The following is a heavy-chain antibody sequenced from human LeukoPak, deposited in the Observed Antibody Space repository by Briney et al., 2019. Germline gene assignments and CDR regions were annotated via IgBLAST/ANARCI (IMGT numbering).Heavy chain of an antibody. V-gene: IGHV1-69*01. CDR3: ARGRMAGTYVFDS. CDR1: GGTFSSYA. J-gene: IGHJ4*02. D-gene: IGHD6-19*01. CDR2: IIPIFGTA. Sequence: GSSVTVSCTASGGTFSSYAISWVRQAPGQGLEWMGGIIPIFGTANYAQKFQGRVTITADESTSTAYMELSSLRSEDTAVYYCARGRMAGTYVFDSWGQGTLVTVSS.